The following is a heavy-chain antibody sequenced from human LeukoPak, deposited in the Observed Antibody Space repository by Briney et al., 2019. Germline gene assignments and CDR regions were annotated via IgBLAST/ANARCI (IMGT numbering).Heavy chain of an antibody. CDR2: INPNSGGT. J-gene: IGHJ4*02. D-gene: IGHD5-18*01. CDR1: GFTFSSYA. CDR3: AREYTAMVNDY. Sequence: PGGSLRLSCAASGFTFSSYAMHWVRQAPGQGLEWMGWINPNSGGTNYAQKFQGRVTMTRDTSISTAYMELSRLRSDDTAVYYCAREYTAMVNDYWGQGTLVTVSS. V-gene: IGHV1-2*02.